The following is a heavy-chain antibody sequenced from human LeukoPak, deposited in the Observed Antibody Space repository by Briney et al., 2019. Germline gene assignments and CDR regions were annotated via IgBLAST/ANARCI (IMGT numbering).Heavy chain of an antibody. J-gene: IGHJ3*02. V-gene: IGHV1-69*05. CDR1: GGTFSSYA. D-gene: IGHD2-21*02. CDR3: ARDPGGIVVVTAMNEDAFDI. CDR2: IIPIFGTA. Sequence: ASVKVSCKASGGTFSSYAISWVRQAPGQGLEWMGGIIPIFGTANYAQKFQGRVTMTRDMSTSTVYMELSSLRSEDTAVYYCARDPGGIVVVTAMNEDAFDIWGQGTMVTVSS.